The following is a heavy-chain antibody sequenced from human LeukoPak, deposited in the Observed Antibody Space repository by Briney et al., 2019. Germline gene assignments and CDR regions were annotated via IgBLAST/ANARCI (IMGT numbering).Heavy chain of an antibody. Sequence: SETLSLTCTVSGYSLSSSYYWGWIRQPPGKGLEWIGSIYYSGSIYYNPSLKSRVTISVDTSKNQFSLKLSSVTAADTAVYYCNMENYWGQGTLVTVSS. J-gene: IGHJ4*02. CDR1: GYSLSSSYY. CDR3: NMENY. V-gene: IGHV4-38-2*02. D-gene: IGHD1-1*01. CDR2: IYYSGSI.